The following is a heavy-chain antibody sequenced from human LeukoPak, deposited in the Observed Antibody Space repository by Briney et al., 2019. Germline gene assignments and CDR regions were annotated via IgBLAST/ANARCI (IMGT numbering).Heavy chain of an antibody. V-gene: IGHV4-59*01. Sequence: PSETLSLTCTVSGGSISSYYWSWIRQPPGKGLEWIGYIYYSGSTNYNPSLKSRVTISVDTSKNQFSLKLSSVTAADTAVYYCARDGWGYSSSSGWFDPWGQGTLVTVSS. CDR1: GGSISSYY. CDR2: IYYSGST. J-gene: IGHJ5*02. D-gene: IGHD6-6*01. CDR3: ARDGWGYSSSSGWFDP.